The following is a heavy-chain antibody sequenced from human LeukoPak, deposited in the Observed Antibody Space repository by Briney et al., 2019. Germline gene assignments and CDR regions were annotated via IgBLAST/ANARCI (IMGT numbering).Heavy chain of an antibody. V-gene: IGHV4-30-4*01. Sequence: PSETLSLPCTVSGAAIRSGDYYWSWIRQPPAKGLEWIGYIYDSGSTYYNPSLKSRITISVDTSENRFSLKLSSVTATVTAVYYCARVVVPAAVTASNWFDPWGQGTLVTVSS. J-gene: IGHJ5*02. CDR2: IYDSGST. CDR3: ARVVVPAAVTASNWFDP. CDR1: GAAIRSGDYY. D-gene: IGHD2-2*01.